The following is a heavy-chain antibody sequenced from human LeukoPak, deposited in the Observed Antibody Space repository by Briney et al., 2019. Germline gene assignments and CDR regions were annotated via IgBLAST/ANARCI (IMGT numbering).Heavy chain of an antibody. Sequence: TLSLTCTVSGGSISNGAYYWSWIRQNPGKGLEWIGYIHHSGGTQYNPSLKSRILISIDTSKNQFSLRLNSVTAADTAVYYCARGGIYDAFDIWGQGTMVTVSS. CDR3: ARGGIYDAFDI. V-gene: IGHV4-31*03. J-gene: IGHJ3*02. CDR1: GGSISNGAYY. D-gene: IGHD5-12*01. CDR2: IHHSGGT.